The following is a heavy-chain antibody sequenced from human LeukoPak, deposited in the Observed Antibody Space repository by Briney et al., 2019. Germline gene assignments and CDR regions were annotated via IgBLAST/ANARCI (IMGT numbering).Heavy chain of an antibody. D-gene: IGHD5/OR15-5a*01. Sequence: GESLKISCKGSGYSFTTYWIAWVRQMPGKGLEWMGIIYPGDSDTKYSPSFQGQVTISADKSISTTYLQWSSLKASDTAMYYCARHSTNALRLNGYYAVDVWGQGTTVTVFS. CDR1: GYSFTTYW. V-gene: IGHV5-51*01. CDR2: IYPGDSDT. J-gene: IGHJ6*02. CDR3: ARHSTNALRLNGYYAVDV.